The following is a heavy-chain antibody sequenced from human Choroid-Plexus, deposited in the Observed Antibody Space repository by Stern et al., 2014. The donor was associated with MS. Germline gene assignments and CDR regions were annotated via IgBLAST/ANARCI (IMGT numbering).Heavy chain of an antibody. D-gene: IGHD2/OR15-2a*01. CDR1: GFTFGSCA. Sequence: VHLVESGGGVVQPGRPLRLSCVASGFTFGSCAMHWVRQAPGKGLEWVAGVSYDGSNKYYADSVKGRFTISRDNSQNTLYMQMSSLRPEDTAVYYCAKDRQYFTYFFDHWGQGSLVTVSS. J-gene: IGHJ5*02. CDR2: VSYDGSNK. CDR3: AKDRQYFTYFFDH. V-gene: IGHV3-30*18.